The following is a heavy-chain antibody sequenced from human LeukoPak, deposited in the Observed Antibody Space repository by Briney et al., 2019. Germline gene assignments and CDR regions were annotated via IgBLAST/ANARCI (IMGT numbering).Heavy chain of an antibody. Sequence: PGGSLRLSCAASGFTFDDYGMSWVRQAPGKGLEWVSGINWNGGSTGYADSVKGRFTISRDNAKNSLYLQMNSLRAEDTALYYCARASYPAAGTGYYYYMDVWGKGTTVTVSS. CDR2: INWNGGST. CDR1: GFTFDDYG. J-gene: IGHJ6*03. D-gene: IGHD6-13*01. CDR3: ARASYPAAGTGYYYYMDV. V-gene: IGHV3-20*04.